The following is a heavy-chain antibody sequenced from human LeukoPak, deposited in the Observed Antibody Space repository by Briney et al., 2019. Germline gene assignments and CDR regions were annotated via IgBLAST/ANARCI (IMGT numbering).Heavy chain of an antibody. CDR2: IYPGDSDT. V-gene: IGHV5-51*01. J-gene: IGHJ3*02. CDR3: ARSHYYDSSGYYSDAFDI. CDR1: GYSFTSYW. Sequence: RGESLKISCKGSGYSFTSYWIGWVRQMLGKGLEWMGIIYPGDSDTRYSPSFQGQVTIPADKSISTAYLQWSSLKASDTAMYYCARSHYYDSSGYYSDAFDIWGQGTMVTVSS. D-gene: IGHD3-22*01.